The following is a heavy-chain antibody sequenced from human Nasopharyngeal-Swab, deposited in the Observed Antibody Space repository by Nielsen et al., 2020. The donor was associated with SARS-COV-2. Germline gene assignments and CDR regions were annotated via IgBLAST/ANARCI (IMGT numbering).Heavy chain of an antibody. CDR1: GFTFSSYW. V-gene: IGHV3-7*01. J-gene: IGHJ6*02. Sequence: GESLKISCAASGFTFSSYWMSWVRQAPGKGLEWVANIKQDGSEEYYVDSVKGRFTISRDNAKNSLYLQMNSLRAEDTAVYYCARDSDIPYSGYGMDVWGQGTTVTVSS. CDR2: IKQDGSEE. CDR3: ARDSDIPYSGYGMDV. D-gene: IGHD6-13*01.